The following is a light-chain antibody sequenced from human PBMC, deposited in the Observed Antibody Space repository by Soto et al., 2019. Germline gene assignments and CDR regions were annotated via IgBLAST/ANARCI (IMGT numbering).Light chain of an antibody. Sequence: EIVMTQSPATLSVSPGERATLSCRASQSVSSKLAWYQQKPGQAPRLLIYYASTRATGVPARFSGSGSGTEFTLTISSLQSEDFAVYYCQQFNNWPQTFGQGTKVEI. CDR3: QQFNNWPQT. CDR1: QSVSSK. V-gene: IGKV3-15*01. J-gene: IGKJ1*01. CDR2: YAS.